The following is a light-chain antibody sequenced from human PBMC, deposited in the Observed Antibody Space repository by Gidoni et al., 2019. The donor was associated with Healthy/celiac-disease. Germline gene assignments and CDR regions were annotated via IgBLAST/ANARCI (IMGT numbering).Light chain of an antibody. V-gene: IGKV3-20*01. Sequence: IALTQSPRTLSLSPGERATLSCRASQRVSSSYLAWYQQKPGQAPRLLIYGASSRATGIPDRFSGSGSGTDFTLTISRLEPEDFAVYYCQQYGSSPPYTFGQGTKLEIK. CDR3: QQYGSSPPYT. CDR1: QRVSSSY. CDR2: GAS. J-gene: IGKJ2*01.